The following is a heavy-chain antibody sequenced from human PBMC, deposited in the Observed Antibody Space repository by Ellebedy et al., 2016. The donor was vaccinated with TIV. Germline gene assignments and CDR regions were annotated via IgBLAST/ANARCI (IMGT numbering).Heavy chain of an antibody. CDR1: GYTFTGYY. J-gene: IGHJ4*02. CDR3: ARDQASIVATAGFDY. D-gene: IGHD2-21*01. V-gene: IGHV1-2*04. CDR2: INPNSGGA. Sequence: AASVKVSCKASGYTFTGYYMHWVRQAPGQGLEWRGWINPNSGGANYAQKFQGWVTMTRDTSISTAYMELSRLRSDDTAMYYCARDQASIVATAGFDYWGQGSLVTVSS.